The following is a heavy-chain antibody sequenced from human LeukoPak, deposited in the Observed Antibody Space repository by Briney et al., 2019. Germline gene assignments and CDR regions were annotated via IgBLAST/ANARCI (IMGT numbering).Heavy chain of an antibody. J-gene: IGHJ4*02. D-gene: IGHD3-9*01. CDR1: GGSISGYY. CDR3: ARRYFDWSTFDY. CDR2: IFYGGST. V-gene: IGHV4-59*08. Sequence: SETLSLTCTVSGGSISGYYWRWIRQPPGKGLECIGYIFYGGSTNYNPSLKSRVTISVDTSKNQFSLKLSSVTAADTAVYYCARRYFDWSTFDYWGQGTLVTVSS.